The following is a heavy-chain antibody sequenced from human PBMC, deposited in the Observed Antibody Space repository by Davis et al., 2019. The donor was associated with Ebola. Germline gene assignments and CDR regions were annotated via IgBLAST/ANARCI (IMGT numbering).Heavy chain of an antibody. V-gene: IGHV3-23*01. Sequence: PGGSLRLSCAASGFTFNYYAMSWVRQAPGKGLEWVSLIGGGGDDTYYPDSVKGRFTISRDNSKNILFLQMNSLRAEDTAVYYCAKGPETGRFEYWGQGTLVTVSA. J-gene: IGHJ4*02. CDR2: IGGGGDDT. CDR1: GFTFNYYA. D-gene: IGHD1-1*01. CDR3: AKGPETGRFEY.